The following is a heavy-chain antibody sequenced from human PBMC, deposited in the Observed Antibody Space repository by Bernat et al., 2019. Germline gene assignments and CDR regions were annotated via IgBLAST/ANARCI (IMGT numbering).Heavy chain of an antibody. D-gene: IGHD3-10*01. CDR3: ATRGPTGSYFFDS. CDR2: IYSGGST. Sequence: EVQLLESGGGLIQPGGSLRLSCAASGFTVSSNYMSWVRQAPGKGLEWVSVIYSGGSTYYADSVKGRFTISRDNSKNTLNLQMNTLRAEDTAVYYCATRGPTGSYFFDSWGQGTLVTVSS. J-gene: IGHJ4*02. V-gene: IGHV3-53*01. CDR1: GFTVSSNY.